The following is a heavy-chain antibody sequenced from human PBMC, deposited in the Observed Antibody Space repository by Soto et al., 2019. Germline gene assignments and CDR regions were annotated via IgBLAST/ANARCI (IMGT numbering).Heavy chain of an antibody. CDR1: GGSISSYY. J-gene: IGHJ4*02. Sequence: QVQLQESGPGLVKPSETLSLTCTVSGGSISSYYWSWIRQPPGTGLEWIGYIYYSGSTNYNPTPKSRVTISVDTSKNQFSLELSSVTDAATAVYYCARSWGYYFDYWGQGTLVTVSS. V-gene: IGHV4-59*01. CDR2: IYYSGST. CDR3: ARSWGYYFDY. D-gene: IGHD3-16*01.